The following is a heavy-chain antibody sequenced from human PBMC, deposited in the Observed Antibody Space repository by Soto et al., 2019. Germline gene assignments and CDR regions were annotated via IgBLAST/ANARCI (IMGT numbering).Heavy chain of an antibody. J-gene: IGHJ5*02. V-gene: IGHV3-7*03. D-gene: IGHD5-12*01. Sequence: EVQLVESGGGLVQPGGSLRLSCAASGFTFSSYWMSWVRQAPGKGLEWVANIKQDGSEKYYVDSVKGRFTISRDNAKNSLYLQMNSLRAEDTAVYYCARGWLPHLSWFDPWGQGTLVTVSS. CDR1: GFTFSSYW. CDR2: IKQDGSEK. CDR3: ARGWLPHLSWFDP.